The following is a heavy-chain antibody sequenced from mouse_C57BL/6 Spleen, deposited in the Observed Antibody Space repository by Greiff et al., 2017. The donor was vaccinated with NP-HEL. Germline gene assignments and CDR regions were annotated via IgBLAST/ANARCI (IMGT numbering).Heavy chain of an antibody. CDR2: IRNKANGYTT. CDR3: ARYYYGLSGGFDY. CDR1: GFTFTDYY. D-gene: IGHD1-2*01. Sequence: EVMLVESGGGLVQPGGSLSLSCAASGFTFTDYYMSWVRQPPGKALEWLGFIRNKANGYTTEYSASVKGRFTISRDNSQSILYLQMNALRAEDSATYYCARYYYGLSGGFDYWGQGTTLTVSS. J-gene: IGHJ2*01. V-gene: IGHV7-3*01.